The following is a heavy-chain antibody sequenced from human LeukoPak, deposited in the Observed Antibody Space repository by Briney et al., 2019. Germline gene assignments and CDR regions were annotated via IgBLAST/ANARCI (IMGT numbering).Heavy chain of an antibody. Sequence: ASVKVSCKASGYTFTSYALHWVRQAPGQRLEWMGWISAYNGNTKYAQNLQGRITMTTDISTSTAYMELRSLRSDDTAVYYCARPGADCGSAGCYTYPYYGLDAWGQGTTVTVSS. J-gene: IGHJ6*02. CDR1: GYTFTSYA. V-gene: IGHV1-18*01. D-gene: IGHD2-2*02. CDR2: ISAYNGNT. CDR3: ARPGADCGSAGCYTYPYYGLDA.